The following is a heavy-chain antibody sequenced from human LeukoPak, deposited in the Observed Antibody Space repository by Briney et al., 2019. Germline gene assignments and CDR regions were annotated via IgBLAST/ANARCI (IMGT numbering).Heavy chain of an antibody. D-gene: IGHD3-10*01. CDR2: IGST. Sequence: SETLSLTCTVSGGSISSSSYYWGWIRQSPGTGLEWIGSIGSTYYNPSLKSRVTISVDTSKNQFSLKLSSVTAADTALYYCAREGTGRAMVRGALGYWGQGTLVTVSS. J-gene: IGHJ4*02. CDR3: AREGTGRAMVRGALGY. CDR1: GGSISSSSYY. V-gene: IGHV4-39*07.